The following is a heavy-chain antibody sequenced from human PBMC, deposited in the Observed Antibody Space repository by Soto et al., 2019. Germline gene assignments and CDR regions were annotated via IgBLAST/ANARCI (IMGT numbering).Heavy chain of an antibody. D-gene: IGHD1-1*01. CDR3: ARIPPGTGMALDYYFYGMDV. CDR2: IIPIFGST. CDR1: GGTFSNYA. V-gene: IGHV1-69*01. Sequence: QVQLVQSGAEVKTPGSSMKVSCRASGGTFSNYAISWVRQAPGQGLEWRGGIIPIFGSTSYAQRFQGRVTITADGPTSTAHMELSSLRSEDSAVYYCARIPPGTGMALDYYFYGMDVWGQGTAVTVSS. J-gene: IGHJ6*02.